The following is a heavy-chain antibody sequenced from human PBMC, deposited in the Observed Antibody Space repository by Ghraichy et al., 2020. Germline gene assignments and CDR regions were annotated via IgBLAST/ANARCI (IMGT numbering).Heavy chain of an antibody. CDR1: GGSISSYY. Sequence: SETLSLTCTVSGGSISSYYWSWIRQPPGKGLEWIGYIYYSGSTNYNPSLKSRVTISVDTSKNQFSLKLSSVTAADTAVYYCARTEFYWFDPWGQGTLVTVSS. J-gene: IGHJ5*02. CDR3: ARTEFYWFDP. D-gene: IGHD3-3*01. CDR2: IYYSGST. V-gene: IGHV4-59*01.